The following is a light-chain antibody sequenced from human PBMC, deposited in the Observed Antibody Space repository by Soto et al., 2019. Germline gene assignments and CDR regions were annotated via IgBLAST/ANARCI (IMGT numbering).Light chain of an antibody. J-gene: IGKJ5*01. Sequence: MHLTQSHSILSSSFSSRFTMTFHSSKDIRNSLNWYQQKPGTAPILLIDDASNLETSVQSRFSGRGCGTDFSFSISIQPADYVATYCRQLSENPVTFGEGTKLDIK. CDR2: DAS. CDR1: KDIRNS. CDR3: RQLSENPVT. V-gene: IGKV1-33*01.